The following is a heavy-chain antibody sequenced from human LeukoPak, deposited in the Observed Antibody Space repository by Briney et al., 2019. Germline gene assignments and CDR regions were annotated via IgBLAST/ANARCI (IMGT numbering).Heavy chain of an antibody. D-gene: IGHD3-16*01. CDR2: ISGSGDST. CDR3: AKGYGGVMTEFDY. CDR1: GFTFSSYA. J-gene: IGHJ4*02. V-gene: IGHV3-23*01. Sequence: PGGSLRLSCAASGFTFSSYAMNWVRQAPGKGLEWVSLISGSGDSTDYADSVKGRFTISRDNAKNSLYLQMNSLRAEDTALYYCAKGYGGVMTEFDYWGQGTLVTVSS.